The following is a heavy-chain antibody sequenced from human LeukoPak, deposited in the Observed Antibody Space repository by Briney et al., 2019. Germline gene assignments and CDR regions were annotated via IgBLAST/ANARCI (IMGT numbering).Heavy chain of an antibody. CDR1: GGSISPYF. J-gene: IGHJ4*02. V-gene: IGHV4-4*09. CDR3: ARRQIYFDY. Sequence: SETLSLTCTVSGGSISPYFWSWIRQPPGEGLEWIGYIYADGSTKYNPSLKSRVTISLDTSKNQFFLKLSSVTAADTAVYYCARRQIYFDYWGQGTLVTVSS. CDR2: IYADGST.